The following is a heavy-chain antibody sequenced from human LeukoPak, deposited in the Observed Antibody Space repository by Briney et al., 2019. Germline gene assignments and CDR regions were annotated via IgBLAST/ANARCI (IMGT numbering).Heavy chain of an antibody. Sequence: GASVKVSCKASGYTFTSYDINWVRQATGQGLEWMGWMNPNSGNTGYAQKFQGRVTMTRNTSISTAYMELSSLRSEDTAVYYCARGYPSIWFGELPDWFDPWGQGTLVTVSS. CDR1: GYTFTSYD. D-gene: IGHD3-10*01. V-gene: IGHV1-8*01. J-gene: IGHJ5*02. CDR2: MNPNSGNT. CDR3: ARGYPSIWFGELPDWFDP.